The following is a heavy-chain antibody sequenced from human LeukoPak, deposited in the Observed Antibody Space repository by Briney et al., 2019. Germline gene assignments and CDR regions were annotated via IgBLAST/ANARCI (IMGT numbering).Heavy chain of an antibody. D-gene: IGHD6-13*01. CDR3: AKAAAGTNNYYGMDV. V-gene: IGHV3-30-3*01. CDR1: GFTFSSYA. CDR2: ISYDGSNK. J-gene: IGHJ6*02. Sequence: GGSLRLSCAASGFTFSSYAMHWVRQAPGKGLEWVAVISYDGSNKYYADSVKGRFTISRDNSKNILYLQMNSLRVEDTAVYFCAKAAAGTNNYYGMDVWGQGTTVTVSS.